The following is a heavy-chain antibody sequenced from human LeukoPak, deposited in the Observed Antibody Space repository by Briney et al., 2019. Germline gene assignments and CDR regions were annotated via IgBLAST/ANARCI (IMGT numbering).Heavy chain of an antibody. CDR3: ARDGAPEAAPIDY. D-gene: IGHD6-6*01. V-gene: IGHV3-7*03. Sequence: GGSLRLSCAASGFTFSSYWMSWVRQAPGKGLEWVANIKQDGSEKYYVDSVKGRLTISRDNAKNSLYLQMNSLRAEDTALYYCARDGAPEAAPIDYWGQGTLVTVSS. J-gene: IGHJ4*02. CDR1: GFTFSSYW. CDR2: IKQDGSEK.